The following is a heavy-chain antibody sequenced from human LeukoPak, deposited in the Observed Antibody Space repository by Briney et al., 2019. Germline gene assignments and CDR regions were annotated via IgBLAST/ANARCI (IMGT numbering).Heavy chain of an antibody. CDR1: GYTFTSYG. CDR2: ISAYNGNT. CDR3: ARGRGYYYDSSGSGTAFFDY. D-gene: IGHD3-22*01. Sequence: ASVKVSCKASGYTFTSYGISWVRQAPGQGLEWMGWISAYNGNTNYAQKLQGRVTMTTDTSTSTAYMELRSLRSDDTAVYYCARGRGYYYDSSGSGTAFFDYWGQGTLVTVSS. J-gene: IGHJ4*02. V-gene: IGHV1-18*01.